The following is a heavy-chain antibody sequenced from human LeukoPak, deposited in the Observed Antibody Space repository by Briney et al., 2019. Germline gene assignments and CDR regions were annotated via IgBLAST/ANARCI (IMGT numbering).Heavy chain of an antibody. D-gene: IGHD3-22*01. J-gene: IGHJ4*02. CDR1: GYTFTGYY. V-gene: IGHV1-2*02. CDR2: INPNSGDT. CDR3: AIRGTTMIVVARPLRSFDY. Sequence: ASVKVSCKASGYTFTGYYMYWVRQAPGQGLEWMGWINPNSGDTNYAQRFQGRVTMTRDTSISTAYMELSRLRSDDTAVYYCAIRGTTMIVVARPLRSFDYWGQGTLVTASS.